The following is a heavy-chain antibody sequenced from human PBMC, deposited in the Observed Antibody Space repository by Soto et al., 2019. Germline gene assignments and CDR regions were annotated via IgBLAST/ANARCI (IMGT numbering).Heavy chain of an antibody. Sequence: ASVKVSCKASGYSFTNNDVSWVRQATGQGLEWMGWMNPGSGDTGYAQKFQGRATMTRDISIATAYMELSSLRSDDTAIYYCARMETFGSLNWFDPWGQGTLVTVSS. D-gene: IGHD3-16*01. CDR2: MNPGSGDT. CDR1: GYSFTNND. CDR3: ARMETFGSLNWFDP. V-gene: IGHV1-8*01. J-gene: IGHJ5*02.